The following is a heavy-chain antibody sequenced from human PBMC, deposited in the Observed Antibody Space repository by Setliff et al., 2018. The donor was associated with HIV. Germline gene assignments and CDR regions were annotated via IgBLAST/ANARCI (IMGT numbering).Heavy chain of an antibody. CDR1: GYSISSAYY. J-gene: IGHJ2*01. CDR2: IYHRGGT. CDR3: ARRGDGYNYYWYFDI. D-gene: IGHD5-12*01. Sequence: LSLTCAVSGYSISSAYYWGWIRQPPGKGLEWIGSIYHRGGTYYNPSLKSRVTISVDTSKNQFSLKLSSVTAADTAVYYCARRGDGYNYYWYFDIWGRGTLVTVSS. V-gene: IGHV4-38-2*01.